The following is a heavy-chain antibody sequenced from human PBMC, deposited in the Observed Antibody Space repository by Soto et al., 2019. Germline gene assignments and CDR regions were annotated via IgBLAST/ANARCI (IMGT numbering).Heavy chain of an antibody. CDR3: ARGGIVVVPAALWSDP. CDR1: GYTFTSYG. V-gene: IGHV1-18*01. CDR2: ISAYNGNT. Sequence: ASVKVSCKASGYTFTSYGISWVRQAPGQGLEWMGWISAYNGNTNYAQKLQGRVTMTTDTSTSTAYMELRSLRSDDTAVYYCARGGIVVVPAALWSDPWGQGTLVTVSS. D-gene: IGHD2-2*01. J-gene: IGHJ5*02.